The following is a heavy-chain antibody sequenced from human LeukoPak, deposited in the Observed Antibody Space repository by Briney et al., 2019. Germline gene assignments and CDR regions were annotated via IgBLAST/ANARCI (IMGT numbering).Heavy chain of an antibody. D-gene: IGHD1-26*01. CDR3: ARQTYSGSYYGAFDI. CDR2: IYYSGST. V-gene: IGHV4-39*01. Sequence: SETLSLTCTVSGGSISSSSYYWGWIRQPPGKGLEWIGSIYYSGSTYYNPSLKSRVTISVDTSKNQFSLKLSSVTAADTAVYYCARQTYSGSYYGAFDIWGQGTMVTVSS. CDR1: GGSISSSSYY. J-gene: IGHJ3*02.